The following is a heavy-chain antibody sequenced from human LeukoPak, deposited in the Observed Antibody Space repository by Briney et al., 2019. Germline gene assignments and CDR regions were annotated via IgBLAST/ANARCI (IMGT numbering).Heavy chain of an antibody. V-gene: IGHV3-48*03. D-gene: IGHD2-15*01. J-gene: IGHJ6*03. CDR1: GFTFSSYE. Sequence: PGGSLRLSCAASGFTFSSYEMNWVRQAPGKGLEWVSYISSSGSTIYYADSVKGRFTISRDNAKNSLYLQMNSLRAEDTAVYYCARVLRYCSGRNCYSGGLGYMDVWGKGTTVTISS. CDR3: ARVLRYCSGRNCYSGGLGYMDV. CDR2: ISSSGSTI.